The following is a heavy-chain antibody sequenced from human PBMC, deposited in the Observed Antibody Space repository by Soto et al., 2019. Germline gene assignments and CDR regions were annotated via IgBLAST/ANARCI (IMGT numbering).Heavy chain of an antibody. CDR3: ARVDVYVTPSPQDV. V-gene: IGHV1-18*01. D-gene: IGHD3-16*01. Sequence: QVQLVQSRAEVKNPGASVKVSCKASGYSFTRYGIAWARQAPGQGLEWMGWINTYNGNTNYAQNLQGRVTLTPDTSKRPAYMELTSLTSNDTGIYYCARVDVYVTPSPQDVWDQGTTVIVSS. J-gene: IGHJ6*02. CDR2: INTYNGNT. CDR1: GYSFTRYG.